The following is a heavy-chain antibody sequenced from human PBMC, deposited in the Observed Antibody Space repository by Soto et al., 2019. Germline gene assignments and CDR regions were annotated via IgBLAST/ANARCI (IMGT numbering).Heavy chain of an antibody. CDR2: ISSSGSTI. CDR3: ASPTVTPHYGMDF. V-gene: IGHV3-11*01. D-gene: IGHD4-17*01. J-gene: IGHJ6*02. CDR1: GFTFSDYD. Sequence: QVQLVESGGGLVKAGGSLRLSCAASGFTFSDYDMSWIRQAPGKGLEWASYISSSGSTIYYADSVKGRFTISRDNAKNSLYLQMNSLRAEDTAVYYCASPTVTPHYGMDFWGQGTTVTVSS.